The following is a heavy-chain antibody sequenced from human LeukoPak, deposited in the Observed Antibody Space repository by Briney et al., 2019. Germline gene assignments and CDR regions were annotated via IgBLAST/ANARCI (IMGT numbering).Heavy chain of an antibody. CDR2: INSDGSGR. J-gene: IGHJ4*02. D-gene: IGHD6-13*01. CDR1: GLTFVNSW. CDR3: ASASSHRIAAGGDY. V-gene: IGHV3-74*01. Sequence: GGSQRLSWAASGLTFVNSWMPWVGQPPGKGLLWFSRINSDGSGRNYADSVKGRFTISRDNAKNTLYLQMNSLRAEDTAVYYCASASSHRIAAGGDYWGQGTLVTVSS.